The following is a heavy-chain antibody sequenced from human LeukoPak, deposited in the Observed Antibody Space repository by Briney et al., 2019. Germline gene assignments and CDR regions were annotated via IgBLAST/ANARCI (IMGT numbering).Heavy chain of an antibody. V-gene: IGHV3-74*01. J-gene: IGHJ4*02. Sequence: GSLRLSCVASGFTFSTYWMHWVRQAPGKGLVWVARIHSDGSSTTYADSVKGRFTISRDNAKNTLYLQMNSLRAEDTAVYCCARDIYSKSGDDYWGQGTLVTVSS. CDR3: ARDIYSKSGDDY. CDR2: IHSDGSST. D-gene: IGHD6-13*01. CDR1: GFTFSTYW.